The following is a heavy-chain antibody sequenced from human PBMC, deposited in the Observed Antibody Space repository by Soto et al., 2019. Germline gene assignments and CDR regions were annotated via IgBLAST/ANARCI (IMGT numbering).Heavy chain of an antibody. Sequence: QPGGSLRLSCAASGFTFDDYAMHWVRQAPGKGLEWVSGISWNSGSIGYADSVKGRFTISRDNAKNSLYLQMNSLRAEDTALYYCAKDITNYDFWSGWDYWGQGTLVTVS. V-gene: IGHV3-9*01. J-gene: IGHJ4*02. CDR2: ISWNSGSI. CDR3: AKDITNYDFWSGWDY. CDR1: GFTFDDYA. D-gene: IGHD3-3*01.